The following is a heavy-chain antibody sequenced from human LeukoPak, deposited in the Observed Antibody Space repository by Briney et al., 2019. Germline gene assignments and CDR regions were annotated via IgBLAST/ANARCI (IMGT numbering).Heavy chain of an antibody. Sequence: GGSLRLSCAASGFTVSSNYMSWVRQAPGKGLEWVSVIYSGGSTYYADSVKGRFTISRDNSKSTLYLQMNSLRAEDTAVYYCARDGMVRGVDIYYGMDVWGQGTTVTVSS. J-gene: IGHJ6*02. V-gene: IGHV3-53*01. CDR1: GFTVSSNY. CDR3: ARDGMVRGVDIYYGMDV. D-gene: IGHD3-10*01. CDR2: IYSGGST.